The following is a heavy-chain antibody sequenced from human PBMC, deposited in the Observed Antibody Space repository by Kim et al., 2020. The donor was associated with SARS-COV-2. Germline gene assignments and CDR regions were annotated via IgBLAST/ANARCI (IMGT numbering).Heavy chain of an antibody. D-gene: IGHD6-6*01. Sequence: YKDYAVSGKSRITINPDTSKNQFSLQLNSVTPEDTAVYYCARDSVRHFDYWGQGTLVTVSS. V-gene: IGHV6-1*01. CDR2: YK. CDR3: ARDSVRHFDY. J-gene: IGHJ4*02.